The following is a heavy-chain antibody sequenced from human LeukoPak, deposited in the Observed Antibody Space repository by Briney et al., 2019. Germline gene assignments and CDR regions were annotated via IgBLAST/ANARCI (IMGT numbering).Heavy chain of an antibody. CDR1: GFTFDDYA. J-gene: IGHJ4*02. CDR2: ISWNSGNI. D-gene: IGHD2-2*03. Sequence: GRSLRLSCAASGFTFDDYAMHWVRQAPGKGLEWVSGISWNSGNIGYADSVKGRFTISRGNAKNSLYLQMNSLRAEDTALYYCAKDMIGYCSSTSCYSPFDYWGQGTLVTVSS. V-gene: IGHV3-9*01. CDR3: AKDMIGYCSSTSCYSPFDY.